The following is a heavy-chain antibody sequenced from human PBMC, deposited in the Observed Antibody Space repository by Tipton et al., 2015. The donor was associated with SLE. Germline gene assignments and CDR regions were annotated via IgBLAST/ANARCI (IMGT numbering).Heavy chain of an antibody. V-gene: IGHV4-31*02. CDR2: IYYSGST. CDR1: GFTFSSYA. Sequence: LRLSCAASGFTFSSYAMSWVRQAPGKGLEWIGYIYYSGSTYYNPSLKSRVTISVDTSKNQFSLKLSSVSAADTAVYYCARGSDGEYVRYFDVWGPGTLVTVSS. D-gene: IGHD4-17*01. CDR3: ARGSDGEYVRYFDV. J-gene: IGHJ2*01.